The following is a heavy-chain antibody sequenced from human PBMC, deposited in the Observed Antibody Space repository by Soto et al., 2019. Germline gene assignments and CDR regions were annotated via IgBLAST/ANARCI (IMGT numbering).Heavy chain of an antibody. CDR1: GFTFSSYA. D-gene: IGHD3-22*01. CDR3: ARERGYDSSGLDY. CDR2: ISYDGSNK. J-gene: IGHJ4*02. V-gene: IGHV3-30-3*01. Sequence: QVQLVESGGGVVQPGRSLRLSCAASGFTFSSYAMHWVRQAPGKGLEWVAVISYDGSNKYYADSVKGRFTISRDNSKNTLYLQMNSLGAEDTAVYYCARERGYDSSGLDYWGQGTLVTVSS.